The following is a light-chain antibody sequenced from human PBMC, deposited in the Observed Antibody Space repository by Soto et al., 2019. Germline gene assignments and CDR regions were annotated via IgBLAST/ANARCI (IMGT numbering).Light chain of an antibody. J-gene: IGKJ4*01. CDR1: HRVNTY. CDR3: QQYGVTPPNT. V-gene: IGKV3D-15*01. CDR2: GAS. Sequence: EILMTQSPATLSVSPGEGATLSCRASHRVNTYLAWFQQKPGQAPRLLIYGASTRATGIPDRFSGSGSETDFTLTISGLEPEDFALYYCQQYGVTPPNTFGGGTKVDIK.